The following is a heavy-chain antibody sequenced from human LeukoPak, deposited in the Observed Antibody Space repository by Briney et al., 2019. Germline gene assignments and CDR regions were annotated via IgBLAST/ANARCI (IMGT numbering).Heavy chain of an antibody. D-gene: IGHD3-3*01. CDR3: ARAVHDFWKTYYFDY. Sequence: SQTLSLTCTVSGGSISSGSYYWSWLRQPAGKGLEWIGRIYTSGSTNYNPSLKSRVTISVDTSKNQFSLKLSSVTAADTAVYYCARAVHDFWKTYYFDYWGQGTLVTVSS. CDR1: GGSISSGSYY. CDR2: IYTSGST. J-gene: IGHJ4*02. V-gene: IGHV4-61*02.